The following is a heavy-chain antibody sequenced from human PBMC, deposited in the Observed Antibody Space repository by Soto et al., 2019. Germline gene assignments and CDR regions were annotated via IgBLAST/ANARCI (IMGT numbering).Heavy chain of an antibody. CDR2: IIPIFGTA. J-gene: IGHJ5*02. V-gene: IGHV1-69*13. CDR3: ARGVSSGYYRFDP. CDR1: GGTFSSYA. Sequence: SVKVSCKASGGTFSSYAISWVRQAPGQGLEWMGGIIPIFGTANYAQRFQGRVTITADESTSTAYMELSSLRSEDTAVYYCARGVSSGYYRFDPWGQGTLVTVSS. D-gene: IGHD3-22*01.